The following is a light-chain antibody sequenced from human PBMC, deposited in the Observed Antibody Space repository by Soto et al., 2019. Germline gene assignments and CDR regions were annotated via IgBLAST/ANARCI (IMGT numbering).Light chain of an antibody. J-gene: IGLJ1*01. V-gene: IGLV2-8*01. CDR1: GSYVGFYNY. Sequence: QSALTQPPSASGSPGQSVTISCTGSGSYVGFYNYVSWYQQHPGKVPKLMIYEVSKRPSGVPDRFSGSKTGNTASLTISGLQAEDEAEYYCSSYAVNRTYVFGSGTKVTAL. CDR2: EVS. CDR3: SSYAVNRTYV.